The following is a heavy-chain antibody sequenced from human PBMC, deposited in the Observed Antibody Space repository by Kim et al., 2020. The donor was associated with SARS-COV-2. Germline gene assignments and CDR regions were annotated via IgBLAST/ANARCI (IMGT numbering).Heavy chain of an antibody. CDR3: AKRSDNWNNLLPVFDP. D-gene: IGHD1-20*01. J-gene: IGHJ5*02. Sequence: SVKGRFTISRNTAKNSLYLLMDSLRAEDTALYYCAKRSDNWNNLLPVFDPWGQGTLVTVSS. V-gene: IGHV3-9*01.